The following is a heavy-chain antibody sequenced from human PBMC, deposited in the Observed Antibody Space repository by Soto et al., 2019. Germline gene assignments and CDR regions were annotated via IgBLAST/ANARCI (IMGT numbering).Heavy chain of an antibody. J-gene: IGHJ4*02. CDR2: IYYSGSA. V-gene: IGHV4-59*08. CDR1: GGTISGYF. CDR3: ARTTTVPYFFDY. Sequence: SETLSLTCTVSGGTISGYFGSWIRQPPGKRLEWIGYIYYSGSANYNPSLNSRVTISVDTSKNQFSLKLSSVTAADTAFYFCARTTTVPYFFDYWGQGTPVTVSS. D-gene: IGHD4-17*01.